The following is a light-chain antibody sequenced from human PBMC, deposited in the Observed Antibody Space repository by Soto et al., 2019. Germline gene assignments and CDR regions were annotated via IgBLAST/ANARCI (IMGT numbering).Light chain of an antibody. J-gene: IGLJ2*01. Sequence: SYELTQPPSVSVAARKTARITCGRNNIGSKSVYWYQQKPGQAPVLVIYYDSDRPSGIPERFSGSNSGNTATLTISRVEAGDEADYYCQVWDSSSDHPVFGGGTKLTVL. CDR2: YDS. V-gene: IGLV3-21*04. CDR1: NIGSKS. CDR3: QVWDSSSDHPV.